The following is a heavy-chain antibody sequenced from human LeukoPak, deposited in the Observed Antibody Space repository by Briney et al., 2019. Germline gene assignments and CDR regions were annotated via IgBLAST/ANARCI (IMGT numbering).Heavy chain of an antibody. CDR2: INPNSGGT. D-gene: IGHD1-1*01. J-gene: IGHJ4*02. CDR1: GYTFTGYY. V-gene: IGHV1-2*02. Sequence: VASVKVSCKASGYTFTGYYMHWVRQAPGQGLEWMGWINPNSGGTNYAQKFQGRVTMTRDASISTAYMELSRLRSDDTAVYYCARHRELEPLDYWGQGTLVTVSS. CDR3: ARHRELEPLDY.